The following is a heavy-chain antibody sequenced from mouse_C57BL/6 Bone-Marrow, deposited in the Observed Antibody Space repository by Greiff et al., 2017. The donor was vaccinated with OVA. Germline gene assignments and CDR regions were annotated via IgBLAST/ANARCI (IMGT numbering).Heavy chain of an antibody. D-gene: IGHD2-3*01. CDR3: AREGMMVTTFYYYAMDY. V-gene: IGHV1-64*01. CDR1: GYTFTSYW. J-gene: IGHJ4*01. Sequence: VQLQQPGAELVKPGASVKLSCKASGYTFTSYWMHWVKQRPGQGLEWIGMINPNSGSTNYNEKFKSKATLTVDKSSSTAYMQLSSLTSEDSAVYYCAREGMMVTTFYYYAMDYWGQGTSVTVSS. CDR2: INPNSGST.